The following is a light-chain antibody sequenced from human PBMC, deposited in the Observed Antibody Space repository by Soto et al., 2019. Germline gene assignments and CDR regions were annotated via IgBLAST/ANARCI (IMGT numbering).Light chain of an antibody. CDR3: QQYNSYSPT. CDR1: QSISSW. V-gene: IGKV1-5*01. CDR2: DAS. J-gene: IGKJ1*01. Sequence: IQMTQSPSTLSASVGDRVTITCPASQSISSWLAWYQQKPGKAPKLLIYDASSLESGVPSRFSGSGSGTECTLTISSLQPDDFTTYYCQQYNSYSPTLGQGTKVDIK.